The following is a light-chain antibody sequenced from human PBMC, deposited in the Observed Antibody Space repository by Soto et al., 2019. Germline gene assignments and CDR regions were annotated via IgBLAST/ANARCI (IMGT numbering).Light chain of an antibody. CDR1: QGIHNV. V-gene: IGKV1-27*01. CDR3: QKYDMDPPAT. CDR2: GAS. Sequence: DIHMTQSPSSLSAFVGDRVTISCRASQGIHNVLAWYQHKPGKAPKLLIFGASTLHSGVPSRFSGSGSGTDFTLTISNLQPEDVATYYCQKYDMDPPATFGQGTKVEI. J-gene: IGKJ1*01.